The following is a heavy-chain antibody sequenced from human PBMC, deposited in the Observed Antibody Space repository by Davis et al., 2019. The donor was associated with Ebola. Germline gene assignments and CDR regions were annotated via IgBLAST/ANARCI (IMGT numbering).Heavy chain of an antibody. CDR2: ISSDGNNK. CDR1: GFTFSSYG. J-gene: IGHJ4*02. V-gene: IGHV3-30*18. CDR3: AKDRNPSCSGGSCYLDY. Sequence: GESLKISCAASGFTFSSYGIHWVRQAPGKGLEWVAVISSDGNNKYYVDSVKSRFTISRDDSKSTLFLQMDSLRPEDTAVYYCAKDRNPSCSGGSCYLDYWGRGTLVTVSS. D-gene: IGHD2-15*01.